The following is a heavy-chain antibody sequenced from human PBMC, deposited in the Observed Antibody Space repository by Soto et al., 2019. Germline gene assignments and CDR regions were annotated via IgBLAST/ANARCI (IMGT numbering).Heavy chain of an antibody. CDR2: IFYSGNT. V-gene: IGHV4-59*08. D-gene: IGHD5-12*01. CDR1: GGYISSYY. Sequence: SETLSLTCSVSGGYISSYYWSWIRQPPGKGLEWIGYIFYSGNTNYNPSLRSRVTISVDTSKNQFSLTVTSVTAADTAVYYCARRIVATETFDYWSQGTLVTVSS. J-gene: IGHJ4*02. CDR3: ARRIVATETFDY.